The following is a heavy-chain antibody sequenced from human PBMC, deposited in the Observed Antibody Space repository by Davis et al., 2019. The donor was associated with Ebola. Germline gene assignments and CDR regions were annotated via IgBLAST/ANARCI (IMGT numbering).Heavy chain of an antibody. CDR1: GGSFSGYY. CDR3: ARGRRELSRGGFAY. J-gene: IGHJ4*02. D-gene: IGHD1-26*01. CDR2: INHSGST. V-gene: IGHV4-34*01. Sequence: PSETLSLTCAVYGGSFSGYYWSWIRQPPGKGLEWIGEINHSGSTNYNPSLKSRVTISVDTSKNQFSLKLSSVTAADTAVYYCARGRRELSRGGFAYWGQGTLVTVSS.